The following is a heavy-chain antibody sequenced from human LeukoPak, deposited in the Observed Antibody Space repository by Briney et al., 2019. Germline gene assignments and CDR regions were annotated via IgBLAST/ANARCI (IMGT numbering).Heavy chain of an antibody. CDR3: ARVLATHPLDAFDI. D-gene: IGHD2-15*01. V-gene: IGHV3-74*01. Sequence: PGGSLRLSCAASGFTFSSYWMHWVRQAPGKGLVWVSRINSDGSSTNYADSVKGRFTISRDTAKNTLYLQMNSLRAEDTAVYYCARVLATHPLDAFDIWGQGTMVTVSS. CDR1: GFTFSSYW. CDR2: INSDGSST. J-gene: IGHJ3*02.